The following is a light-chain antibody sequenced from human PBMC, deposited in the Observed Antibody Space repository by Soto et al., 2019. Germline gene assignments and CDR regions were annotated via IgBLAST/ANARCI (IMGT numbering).Light chain of an antibody. J-gene: IGKJ4*01. CDR1: QSVSSS. Sequence: EIVLTQSPATLSLSPGERATLSCRASQSVSSSLAWYQQKPGQAPRLLIYDASNRATGIPGRFSGSGSGTDFTLTISSLEPEDFAVYYCQQRSNWPPSLTFGGGTKVEIK. V-gene: IGKV3-11*01. CDR2: DAS. CDR3: QQRSNWPPSLT.